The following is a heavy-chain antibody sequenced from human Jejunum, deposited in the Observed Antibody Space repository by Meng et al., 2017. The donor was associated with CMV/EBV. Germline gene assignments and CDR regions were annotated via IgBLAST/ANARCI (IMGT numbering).Heavy chain of an antibody. CDR1: GESFSGYY. V-gene: IGHV4-34*01. J-gene: IGHJ4*02. CDR2: INHSGST. D-gene: IGHD4-17*01. CDR3: ARVGGAQHGDFDF. Sequence: QVQLQQWGSGLLKPSEILSLTCTVYGESFSGYYWTWIRQPPGKGLEWIGEINHSGSTNYNPSLKSRVTILVDTSKRQFSLRLSFVTAADTAVYYCARVGGAQHGDFDFWGQGTLVTVSS.